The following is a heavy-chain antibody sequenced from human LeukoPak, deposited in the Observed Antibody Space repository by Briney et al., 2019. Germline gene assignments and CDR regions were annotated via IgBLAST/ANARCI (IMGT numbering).Heavy chain of an antibody. V-gene: IGHV4-31*03. CDR3: ARERGQYQLYGMDV. Sequence: SETLSLTCTVSGGSISSGGYYWSWIRQHPGKGLEWIGYIYYSGSTYYNPSLKSRVTVSVDTSKNQFSLKLSSVTAADTAVYYCARERGQYQLYGMDVWGQGTTVTVPS. J-gene: IGHJ6*02. D-gene: IGHD2-2*01. CDR1: GGSISSGGYY. CDR2: IYYSGST.